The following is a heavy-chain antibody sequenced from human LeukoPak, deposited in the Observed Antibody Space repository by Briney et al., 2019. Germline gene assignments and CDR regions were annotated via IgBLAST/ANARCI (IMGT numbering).Heavy chain of an antibody. Sequence: GGSLRLSCAASGFSLSTFNMNWVRKAQGKGLERVSCISGTGSVYYAASVRGRFTISRDNAGNSLFLQLNSLRTEDTAVYFCARDLPGSSWYALDSWGQGTLVTVSS. CDR1: GFSLSTFN. V-gene: IGHV3-69-1*01. D-gene: IGHD6-13*01. CDR2: ISGTGSV. J-gene: IGHJ5*01. CDR3: ARDLPGSSWYALDS.